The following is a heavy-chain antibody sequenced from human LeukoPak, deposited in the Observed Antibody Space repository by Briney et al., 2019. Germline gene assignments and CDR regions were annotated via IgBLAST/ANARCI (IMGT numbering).Heavy chain of an antibody. J-gene: IGHJ3*02. Sequence: GGSLRLSCAASGFTVSSNYMSWVRQAPGKGLEWVSVIYSGGSTYYADSVMGRFTISRHNSKNTLYLQMNSLRAEDTAVYYCARLEGVVPAAIYAFDIWGQGTMVTVSS. V-gene: IGHV3-53*04. CDR2: IYSGGST. CDR3: ARLEGVVPAAIYAFDI. D-gene: IGHD2-2*02. CDR1: GFTVSSNY.